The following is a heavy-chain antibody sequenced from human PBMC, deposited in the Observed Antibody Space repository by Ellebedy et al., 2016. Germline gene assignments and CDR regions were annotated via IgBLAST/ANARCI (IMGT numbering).Heavy chain of an antibody. CDR2: ISGTSADT. CDR3: ARHARVPAP. V-gene: IGHV3-11*06. D-gene: IGHD1-1*01. CDR1: GFTFSDYY. Sequence: GGSLRLSCAASGFTFSDYYMTWIRQSSGKGLEWLSYISGTSADTDYADSVRGRFSISRDNAKNTRYLQMTGLRVEDTAVYYWARHARVPAPWGPGTLVTVSS. J-gene: IGHJ5*02.